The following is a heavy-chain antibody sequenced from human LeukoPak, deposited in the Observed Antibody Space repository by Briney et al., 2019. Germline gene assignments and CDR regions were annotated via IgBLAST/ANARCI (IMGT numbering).Heavy chain of an antibody. CDR1: GYTFISYD. D-gene: IGHD6-19*01. CDR3: ATSSRWKPILDC. V-gene: IGHV1-18*01. J-gene: IGHJ4*02. CDR2: VSAYYGNT. Sequence: ASVKVSCKASGYTFISYDISWVRQAPGQGLEWMGWVSAYYGNTQKTQVVQGSVTMTTDKSTSTAYMELKSLTSDDTAVYYCATSSRWKPILDCWGRGTLVSV.